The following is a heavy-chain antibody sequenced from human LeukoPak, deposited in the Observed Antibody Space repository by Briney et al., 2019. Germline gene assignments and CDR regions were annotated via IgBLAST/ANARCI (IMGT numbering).Heavy chain of an antibody. Sequence: SETLSLTCAVYGGSFSGYYWSWIRQPPGKGLEWIGEINHSGSTNYNPSLKSRVAISVDTSKNQFSLKLSSVTAADTAVYYCASPGYSSSWYFDYWGQGTLVTVSS. V-gene: IGHV4-34*01. CDR1: GGSFSGYY. CDR3: ASPGYSSSWYFDY. CDR2: INHSGST. J-gene: IGHJ4*02. D-gene: IGHD6-13*01.